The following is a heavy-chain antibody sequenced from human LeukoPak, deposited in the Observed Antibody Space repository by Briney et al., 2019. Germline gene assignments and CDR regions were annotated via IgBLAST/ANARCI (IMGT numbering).Heavy chain of an antibody. CDR1: GGSINSFY. V-gene: IGHV4-4*07. CDR2: IYSSGST. CDR3: ARRRITGRYFDY. D-gene: IGHD1-20*01. Sequence: PSETLSLICTVSGGSINSFYWTWIRQPAGKGLEWIGRIYSSGSTNFNPSLKSRVTMSVDTSKNQFSLKLSSVTAADTAVYYCARRRITGRYFDYWGQGTLVTVSS. J-gene: IGHJ4*02.